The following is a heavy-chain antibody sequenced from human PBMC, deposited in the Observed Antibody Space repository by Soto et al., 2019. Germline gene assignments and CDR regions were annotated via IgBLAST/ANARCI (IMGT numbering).Heavy chain of an antibody. Sequence: GGSLRLSCAASGFTFSNAWMSWVRQAPGKGLEWVGRIKSKTDGGTTDYAAPVKGRFTISRDDSKNTLYLQMNSLKTEDTAVYYCTTGEPRAYYYYGMDVWGQGTTVTVSS. CDR1: GFTFSNAW. CDR2: IKSKTDGGTT. D-gene: IGHD1-1*01. J-gene: IGHJ6*02. CDR3: TTGEPRAYYYYGMDV. V-gene: IGHV3-15*01.